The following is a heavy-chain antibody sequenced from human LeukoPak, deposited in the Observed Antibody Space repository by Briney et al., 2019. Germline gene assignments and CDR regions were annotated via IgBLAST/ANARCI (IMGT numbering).Heavy chain of an antibody. CDR1: GGSFSGYY. V-gene: IGHV4-34*01. D-gene: IGHD3-9*01. Sequence: SETLSLTCAVYGGSFSGYYWSWIRQPPGKGLEWIGEINHSGSTNYNPSLKSRVTISVDTSKNQFSLKLSSVTAADTAVYYCARHRSNYDILTGYYTPFDYWGQGTLVTVSS. J-gene: IGHJ4*02. CDR2: INHSGST. CDR3: ARHRSNYDILTGYYTPFDY.